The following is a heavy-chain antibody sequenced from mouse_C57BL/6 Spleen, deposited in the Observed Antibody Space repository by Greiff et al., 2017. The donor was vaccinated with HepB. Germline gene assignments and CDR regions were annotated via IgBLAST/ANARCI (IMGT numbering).Heavy chain of an antibody. CDR3: ASGDDGYSAGFAY. CDR2: INYDGSST. J-gene: IGHJ3*01. Sequence: EVKVVESEGGLVQPGSSMKLSCTASGFTFSDYYMAWVRQVPEKGLEWVANINYDGSSTYYLDSLKSRFIISRDNAKNILYLQMSSLKSEDTATYYCASGDDGYSAGFAYWGQGTLVTVSA. CDR1: GFTFSDYY. V-gene: IGHV5-16*01. D-gene: IGHD2-3*01.